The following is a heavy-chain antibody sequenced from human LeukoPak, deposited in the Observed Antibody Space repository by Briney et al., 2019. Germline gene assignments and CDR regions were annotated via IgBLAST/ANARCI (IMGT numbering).Heavy chain of an antibody. CDR3: ARRASVVITMVRGASRAPFDY. J-gene: IGHJ4*02. Sequence: SETLSLTCTVSGGSISSGSYYWSWIRQPAGKGLEWIGRIYTSGSTNYNPSLKSRVTISVDTSKNQFSLKLSSVTAADTAVYYCARRASVVITMVRGASRAPFDYWGQGTLVTVSS. D-gene: IGHD3-10*01. V-gene: IGHV4-61*02. CDR2: IYTSGST. CDR1: GGSISSGSYY.